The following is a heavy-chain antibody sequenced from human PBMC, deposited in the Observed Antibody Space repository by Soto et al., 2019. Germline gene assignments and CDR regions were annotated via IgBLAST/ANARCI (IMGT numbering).Heavy chain of an antibody. CDR3: SRGAGLLWFWEILNAPSYYYGMDV. Sequence: ASVKVSCKASGYTFTSYDINWVRQATGQGLEWMGWMNPNSGNTGYAQKFQGRVTMTRNTSRSTAYMELSRLRSEDTAVYYCSRGAGLLWFWEILNAPSYYYGMDVWGQGTTVTVSS. D-gene: IGHD3-10*01. V-gene: IGHV1-8*01. CDR2: MNPNSGNT. CDR1: GYTFTSYD. J-gene: IGHJ6*02.